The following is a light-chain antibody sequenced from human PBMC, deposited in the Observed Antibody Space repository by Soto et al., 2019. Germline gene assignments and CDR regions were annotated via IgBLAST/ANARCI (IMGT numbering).Light chain of an antibody. J-gene: IGLJ1*01. Sequence: QSVLTQPASVSGSPGQSITISCTGTSSDVGGYNYASWYQQHPGKAPKLMIYEVSNRPSGVSNRFSGSKSGNTASLTISGLHAEDEADYYGSSYTSSSTRVFGTGTTVTVL. CDR3: SSYTSSSTRV. V-gene: IGLV2-14*01. CDR1: SSDVGGYNY. CDR2: EVS.